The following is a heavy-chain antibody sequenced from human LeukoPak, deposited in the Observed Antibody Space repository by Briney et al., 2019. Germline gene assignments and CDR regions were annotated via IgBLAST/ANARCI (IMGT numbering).Heavy chain of an antibody. D-gene: IGHD5-18*01. V-gene: IGHV3-7*03. Sequence: GGSLRLSCAASGFTFTNNFMSWVRQVPGKGLEWVANIKQDGSETTYADSVKGRFTISRDNSKNTLYLHMNGLRVEDTAIYYCARDERWIQFNYWGQGTLVTVSS. CDR3: ARDERWIQFNY. CDR2: IKQDGSET. CDR1: GFTFTNNF. J-gene: IGHJ4*02.